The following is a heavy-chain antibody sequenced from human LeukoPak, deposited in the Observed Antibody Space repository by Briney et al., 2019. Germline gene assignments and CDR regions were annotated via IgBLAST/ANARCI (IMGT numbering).Heavy chain of an antibody. Sequence: SETLSLTCTVSGGSISSSDYYWGWIRQPPGKGLEWIASIYYSGTTHYNPSHQSRVTMSVDTTKNQFSLKLSSVTAADTAVYYCARVNTLGVPSPWGQGILVTVSS. V-gene: IGHV4-39*01. CDR2: IYYSGTT. CDR1: GGSISSSDYY. CDR3: ARVNTLGVPSP. J-gene: IGHJ5*02. D-gene: IGHD3-16*01.